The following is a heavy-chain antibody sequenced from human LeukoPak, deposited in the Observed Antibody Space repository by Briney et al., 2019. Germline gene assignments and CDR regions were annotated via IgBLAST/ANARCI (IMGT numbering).Heavy chain of an antibody. J-gene: IGHJ4*02. CDR3: VTRRPSMAFGY. D-gene: IGHD2/OR15-2a*01. V-gene: IGHV4-39*01. CDR2: IFYGGST. Sequence: SETLSLTCTVSGGSITNYYWTWIRQPPERGLEWIGTIFYGGSTYYNPSLRSRVTISVDTSKNQFSLNLSSVTAADTAVYYCVTRRPSMAFGYWGQGTLVTVSS. CDR1: GGSITNYY.